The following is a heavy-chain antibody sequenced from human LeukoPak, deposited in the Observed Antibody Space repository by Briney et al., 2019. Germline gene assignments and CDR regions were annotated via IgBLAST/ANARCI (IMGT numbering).Heavy chain of an antibody. Sequence: GGSLRLSCAASGFTFSDYYMSWIRQAPGKGLEWVSYISRSGSTIYYADSVKGRFTISRDNAKNSLYLQMNSLRAEDTAVYYCARIFPPQVVPAAMIHYYYMDVWGKGTTVTISS. CDR3: ARIFPPQVVPAAMIHYYYMDV. CDR1: GFTFSDYY. CDR2: ISRSGSTI. V-gene: IGHV3-11*01. J-gene: IGHJ6*03. D-gene: IGHD2-2*01.